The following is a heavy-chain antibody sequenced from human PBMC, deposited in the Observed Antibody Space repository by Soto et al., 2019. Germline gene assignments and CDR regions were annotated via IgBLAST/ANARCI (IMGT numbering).Heavy chain of an antibody. D-gene: IGHD6-19*01. CDR2: IYYSGST. V-gene: IGHV4-39*01. Sequence: SETLSLTCTVSGGSISSSSYYWGWIRQPPGKGLEWIGSIYYSGSTYYNPSLKSRVTISVDTSKNQFSLKLSSVTAADTAVYYCARRGGVAGTPGGYYFDYWGQGTLVTVSS. CDR1: GGSISSSSYY. J-gene: IGHJ4*02. CDR3: ARRGGVAGTPGGYYFDY.